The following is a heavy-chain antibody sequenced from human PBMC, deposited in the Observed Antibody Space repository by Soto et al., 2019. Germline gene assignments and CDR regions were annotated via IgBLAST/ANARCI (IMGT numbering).Heavy chain of an antibody. J-gene: IGHJ6*03. Sequence: GGSLRLSCAASGFTFSSYAMSWVRQAPGKGLEWVSAISGSGGSTYYADSVKGRFTISRDNSKNTLYLQMNSLRAEDTAVYYCAKPHLRSTYTSSYYYYYMDVWGKGTTVTVSS. V-gene: IGHV3-23*01. CDR3: AKPHLRSTYTSSYYYYYMDV. CDR1: GFTFSSYA. D-gene: IGHD5-18*01. CDR2: ISGSGGST.